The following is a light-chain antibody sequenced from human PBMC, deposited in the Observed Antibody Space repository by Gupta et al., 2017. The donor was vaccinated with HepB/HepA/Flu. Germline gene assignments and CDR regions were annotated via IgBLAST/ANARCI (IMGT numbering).Light chain of an antibody. Sequence: QSALTQPASVSGSPGQSITISCTGTSGPTYDYVYVSWYQQHPNRAPKLIIYDVSSRASGVSNRFSGSKSGNTASLTISGLQAEDEADYYCVSDMGSSAHVAFGGGTKVTVL. CDR2: DVS. CDR3: VSDMGSSAHVA. J-gene: IGLJ2*01. V-gene: IGLV2-14*03. CDR1: SGPTYDYVY.